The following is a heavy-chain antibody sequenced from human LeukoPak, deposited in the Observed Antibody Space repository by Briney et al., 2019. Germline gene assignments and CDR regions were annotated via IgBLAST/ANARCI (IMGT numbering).Heavy chain of an antibody. CDR2: ISSSGSTI. V-gene: IGHV3-48*03. D-gene: IGHD3-10*01. CDR1: GFTFSSYE. J-gene: IGHJ5*02. Sequence: GGSLRLSCAASGFTFSSYEMNWVRQAPGKGLECVSYISSSGSTIYYADSVKGRFTISRDNAKNSLYLQMNSLRAEDTAVYYCARDGDPNFGPDWFDPWGQGTLVTVSS. CDR3: ARDGDPNFGPDWFDP.